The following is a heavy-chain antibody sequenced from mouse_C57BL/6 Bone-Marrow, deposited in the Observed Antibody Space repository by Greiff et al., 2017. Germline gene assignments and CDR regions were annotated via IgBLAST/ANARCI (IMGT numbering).Heavy chain of an antibody. D-gene: IGHD1-1*01. J-gene: IGHJ2*01. CDR2: INPSNGDT. V-gene: IGHV1-53*01. CDR3: AGSGDSYYYGSSWDY. CDR1: GYTFTSYW. Sequence: QVQLQQPGTELVKPGASVKLSCKASGYTFTSYWMHWVKQRPGQGLEWIGNINPSNGDTNYNGKFKGKDTLTADTSSSTAYMQLSSLTSEDSAVYVCAGSGDSYYYGSSWDYWGQGTTLTVSS.